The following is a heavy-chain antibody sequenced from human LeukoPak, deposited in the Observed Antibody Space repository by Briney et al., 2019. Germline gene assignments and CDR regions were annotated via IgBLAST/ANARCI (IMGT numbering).Heavy chain of an antibody. J-gene: IGHJ3*02. CDR3: APRWIQDAFDI. V-gene: IGHV5-51*01. CDR2: IYPGYSDT. Sequence: GESLKISCKGSGYSFTSYWIGWVRQMPGEGLEWMGIIYPGYSDTRYSPSFQGQVTISADKSISTAYLQWSSLKASDTAMYYCAPRWIQDAFDIWGQGTMVTVSS. CDR1: GYSFTSYW. D-gene: IGHD5-18*01.